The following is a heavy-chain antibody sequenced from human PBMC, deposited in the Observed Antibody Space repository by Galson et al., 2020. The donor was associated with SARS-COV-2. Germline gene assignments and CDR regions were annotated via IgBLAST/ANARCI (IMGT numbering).Heavy chain of an antibody. CDR2: ISSSSSTI. Sequence: GGSLRLSCAASGFTFSSYSMNWVRQAPGKGLEWVSYISSSSSTIYYADSVKGRFTISRDNAKNSLYLQMNSLRDEGTAVYYCSGPFDYYDGSGCYPWVYGIDVWGQGATVIVSS. D-gene: IGHD3-22*01. V-gene: IGHV3-48*02. J-gene: IGHJ6*02. CDR1: GFTFSSYS. CDR3: SGPFDYYDGSGCYPWVYGIDV.